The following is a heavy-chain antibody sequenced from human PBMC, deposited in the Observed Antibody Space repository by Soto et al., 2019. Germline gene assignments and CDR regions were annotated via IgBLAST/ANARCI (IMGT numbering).Heavy chain of an antibody. CDR3: ARDSVSGSYSYNDFDP. CDR2: IYYSGIT. V-gene: IGHV4-59*01. CDR1: GGSISSYY. Sequence: SETLSLTCTVSGGSISSYYWSWIREPPGKGLEWIGYIYYSGITNYSPSLKSRVTISVDTSKNQFSLKLSSVTAADTAVYYCARDSVSGSYSYNDFDPRGPGTLVTVSS. D-gene: IGHD3-16*01. J-gene: IGHJ5*02.